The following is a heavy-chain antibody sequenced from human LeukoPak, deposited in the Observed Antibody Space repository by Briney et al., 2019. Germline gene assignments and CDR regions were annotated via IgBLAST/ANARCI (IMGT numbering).Heavy chain of an antibody. J-gene: IGHJ6*03. Sequence: ASVKVSCKASGYTFTGYYMHWVQQAPGQGLQWMGWINPNSGGTNYAYKFQGRITMTRSTSISTAYMELSSLRSEDTAVYYCARRPYHYYYYYMDVWGKGTTVTISS. CDR2: INPNSGGT. CDR1: GYTFTGYY. CDR3: ARRPYHYYYYYMDV. V-gene: IGHV1-2*07.